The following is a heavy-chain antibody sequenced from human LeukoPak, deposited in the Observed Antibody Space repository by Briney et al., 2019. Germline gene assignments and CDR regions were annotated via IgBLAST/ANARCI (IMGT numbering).Heavy chain of an antibody. CDR3: AKDQDDILTGYDARQGVPSEAYDP. Sequence: PGGSLRLSCAASGFTFSSYGMHWVRQAPGKGLEWVAVISPSGGITYYADSVKGRFTISRDNSKNTLYLQMNSLRAEDTAVYYCAKDQDDILTGYDARQGVPSEAYDPWGQGTLVTVSS. J-gene: IGHJ5*02. V-gene: IGHV3-23*01. D-gene: IGHD3-9*01. CDR2: ISPSGGIT. CDR1: GFTFSSYG.